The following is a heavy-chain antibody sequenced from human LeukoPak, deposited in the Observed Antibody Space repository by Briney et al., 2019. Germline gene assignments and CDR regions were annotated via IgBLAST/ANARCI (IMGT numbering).Heavy chain of an antibody. CDR2: ISSSSTI. CDR3: VRGATYYYSSGSHDY. D-gene: IGHD3-10*01. V-gene: IGHV3-48*01. Sequence: GGSLRLSCAASGFTFSSYSMNWVRQAPGKGMEWVSYISSSSTIYYADSVKGRFTISRDNAKNSLYLQMNSLRAEDTAVYYCVRGATYYYSSGSHDYWGQGTLVTVSS. J-gene: IGHJ4*02. CDR1: GFTFSSYS.